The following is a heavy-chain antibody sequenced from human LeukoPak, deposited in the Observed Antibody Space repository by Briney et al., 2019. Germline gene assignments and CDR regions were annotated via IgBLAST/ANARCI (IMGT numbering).Heavy chain of an antibody. Sequence: SETLSLTCAVSGGSISSGGYSWSWIRQPPGKGLEWIGYIYHSGSTYYNPSLKSRVTISVDRSKNQFSLKLSSVTAADTAVYFCARDHGWSGELDWGQGTLVTVSS. CDR2: IYHSGST. V-gene: IGHV4-30-2*01. CDR1: GGSISSGGYS. J-gene: IGHJ4*02. D-gene: IGHD3-3*01. CDR3: ARDHGWSGELD.